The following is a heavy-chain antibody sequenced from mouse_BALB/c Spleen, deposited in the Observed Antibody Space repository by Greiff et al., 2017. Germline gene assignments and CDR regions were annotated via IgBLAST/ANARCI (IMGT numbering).Heavy chain of an antibody. CDR3: ARGGNYDGGFAY. J-gene: IGHJ3*01. D-gene: IGHD2-1*01. CDR2: INPSSGYT. Sequence: VKLMESGTVLARPGASVKMSCTASGYSFTSYWMHWVKQRPGQGLEWIGYINPSSGYTNYNQKFKDKATLTADKSSSTAYMQLSSLTSEDSAVYYCARGGNYDGGFAYWGQGTLVTVSA. CDR1: GYSFTSYW. V-gene: IGHV1-4*01.